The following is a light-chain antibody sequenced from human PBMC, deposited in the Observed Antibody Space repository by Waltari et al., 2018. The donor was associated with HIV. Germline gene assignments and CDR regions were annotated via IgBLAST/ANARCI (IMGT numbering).Light chain of an antibody. CDR3: QSYDSSLSGWV. Sequence: QSVLTQPPSVSGAPGQGVTISCTGGSSTLGAGFDRHWYQQFPGTAPKLLIYGSTNRQSGVPDRFSGSKSGTSASLAIVGLQAEDEADYYCQSYDSSLSGWVFGGGTKLTVL. J-gene: IGLJ3*02. CDR1: SSTLGAGFD. CDR2: GST. V-gene: IGLV1-40*01.